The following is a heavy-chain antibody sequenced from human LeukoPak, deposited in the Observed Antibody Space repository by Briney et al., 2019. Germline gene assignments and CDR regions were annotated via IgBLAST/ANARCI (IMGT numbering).Heavy chain of an antibody. D-gene: IGHD6-19*01. J-gene: IGHJ4*02. V-gene: IGHV4-34*01. CDR3: VRVKRTSGWYAGY. CDR2: INHSGST. CDR1: GGSFSNYY. Sequence: SETLSLTCAVYGGSFSNYYWSWIRQPPGKGLEWIGEINHSGSTNYNPSLKSRVTMSVNTSKNQFSLNLTSVTAADTAVYYCVRVKRTSGWYAGYWGQGTLVTVSS.